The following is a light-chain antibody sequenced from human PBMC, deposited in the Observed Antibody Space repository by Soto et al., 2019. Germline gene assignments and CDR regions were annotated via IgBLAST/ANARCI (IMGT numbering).Light chain of an antibody. CDR2: DAS. CDR3: QRRSNWIT. CDR1: QSVSIY. Sequence: EIVLTQSPATLSLSPGERATLSCRASQSVSIYLAWYQQKPGQAPRLLIYDASNRATGIPARFSGSGSGTDFTLTISSLEPEDFAVYYCQRRSNWITFGQGTRLEIK. V-gene: IGKV3-11*01. J-gene: IGKJ5*01.